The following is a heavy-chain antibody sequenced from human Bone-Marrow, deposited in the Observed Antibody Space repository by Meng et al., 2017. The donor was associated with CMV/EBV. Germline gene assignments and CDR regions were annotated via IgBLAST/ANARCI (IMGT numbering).Heavy chain of an antibody. D-gene: IGHD7-27*01. CDR2: IRSKSYGGTT. Sequence: SCAASGFAFGDYAMSWVRQAPGKGLEWVSFIRSKSYGGTTLYAASVKGRFTISRDDSKGVAYLQMNSLRTEDTAMYYCTRTWLTGDTYYFDYWGQGTLVTVSS. J-gene: IGHJ4*02. CDR3: TRTWLTGDTYYFDY. CDR1: GFAFGDYA. V-gene: IGHV3-49*04.